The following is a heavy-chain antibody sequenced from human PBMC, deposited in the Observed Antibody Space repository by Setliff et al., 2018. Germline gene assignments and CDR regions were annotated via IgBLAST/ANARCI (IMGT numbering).Heavy chain of an antibody. V-gene: IGHV4-59*01. Sequence: PSETLSLTCNVSGDSISAASIMAWIRQPPGKGLEFIGYVYYSGAAKYDPSLKSRVTMSVDTSKTQFSLKLNSMTTADTAVYYCARGGTYRYFDYWGHGTQVTVSS. CDR3: ARGGTYRYFDY. CDR1: GDSISAAS. J-gene: IGHJ4*01. CDR2: VYYSGAA.